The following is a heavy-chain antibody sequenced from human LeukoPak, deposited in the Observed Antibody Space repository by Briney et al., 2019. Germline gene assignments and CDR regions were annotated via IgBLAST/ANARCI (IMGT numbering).Heavy chain of an antibody. J-gene: IGHJ4*02. D-gene: IGHD6-19*01. Sequence: PGGSLRLSCAASGFTFSSYEMNWVRQAPGKGLEWVSYISSSGSTIYYADSVKGRFTISRGNAKKSLFLQMDSLRAEDTAVYFCARDSGWFVFDSWGQGTLVTVSS. CDR3: ARDSGWFVFDS. V-gene: IGHV3-48*03. CDR2: ISSSGSTI. CDR1: GFTFSSYE.